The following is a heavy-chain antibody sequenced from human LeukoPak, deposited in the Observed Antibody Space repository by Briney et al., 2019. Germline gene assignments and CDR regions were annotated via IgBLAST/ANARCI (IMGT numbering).Heavy chain of an antibody. CDR1: GGSISSYY. Sequence: SETLSLTCTVSGGSISSYYWSWIRQPAGKGLEWIGRIYTSGSTNYNPSLKSRVTMSVDTPKNQFSLKLSSVTAADTAVYYCARDRSSSSVWSWFDPWGQGTLVTVSS. J-gene: IGHJ5*02. CDR2: IYTSGST. CDR3: ARDRSSSSVWSWFDP. V-gene: IGHV4-4*07. D-gene: IGHD6-6*01.